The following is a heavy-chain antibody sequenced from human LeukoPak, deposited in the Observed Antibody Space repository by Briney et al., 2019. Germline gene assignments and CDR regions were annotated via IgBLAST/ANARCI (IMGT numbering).Heavy chain of an antibody. CDR3: AKDPYYYDSSGYDY. Sequence: GGSLRLSCAASGFTFSSYAMSWVRQAPGKGLEWVSAISGSGGSTYYADSVKGRFTISRDNSKNTLYLQVNSLRAEDTAVYYCAKDPYYYDSSGYDYWGQGTLVTVSS. J-gene: IGHJ4*02. CDR1: GFTFSSYA. D-gene: IGHD3-22*01. V-gene: IGHV3-23*01. CDR2: ISGSGGST.